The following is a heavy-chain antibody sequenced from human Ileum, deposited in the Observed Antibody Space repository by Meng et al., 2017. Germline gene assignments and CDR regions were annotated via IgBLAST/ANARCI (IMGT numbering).Heavy chain of an antibody. Sequence: QVQLVQSGAEVKKFGASVKVSCTASGYTFRNYLLHRVRQAPGQRPEWMGWINAGNGNIKISQKFQGRITITSDTSATAYMELSSLRSEDTAVYFCARENDNWNYFDYWGQGSLVTVSS. J-gene: IGHJ4*02. D-gene: IGHD1-1*01. CDR2: INAGNGNI. CDR1: GYTFRNYL. CDR3: ARENDNWNYFDY. V-gene: IGHV1-3*01.